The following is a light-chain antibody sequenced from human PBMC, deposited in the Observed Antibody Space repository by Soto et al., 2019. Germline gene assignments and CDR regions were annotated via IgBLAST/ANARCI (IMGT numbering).Light chain of an antibody. CDR3: QKYNSAPRT. J-gene: IGKJ1*01. CDR1: QGISNY. CDR2: AAS. V-gene: IGKV1-27*01. Sequence: DIQMTQYPSSLSASVGDRVTITCRASQGISNYLDWYQQKPGKVPKLLIYAASTLQSGVPSRCSGSGSGTDLTLTISSLQPEDVATYYCQKYNSAPRTFGQGTKGEMK.